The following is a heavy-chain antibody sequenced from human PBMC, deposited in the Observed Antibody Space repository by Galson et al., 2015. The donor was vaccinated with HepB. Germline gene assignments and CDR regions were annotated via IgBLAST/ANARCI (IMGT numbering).Heavy chain of an antibody. CDR3: ARGGYYGSGSYHFYYYYYGMDV. J-gene: IGHJ6*02. D-gene: IGHD3-10*01. Sequence: SVKVSCKASGGTFSSYAISWVRQAPGQGLEWMGGIIPIFGTANYAQKFQGRVTITADKSTSTAYMELSSLRSEDTAVYYCARGGYYGSGSYHFYYYYYGMDVWGQGTTVTVSS. CDR2: IIPIFGTA. V-gene: IGHV1-69*06. CDR1: GGTFSSYA.